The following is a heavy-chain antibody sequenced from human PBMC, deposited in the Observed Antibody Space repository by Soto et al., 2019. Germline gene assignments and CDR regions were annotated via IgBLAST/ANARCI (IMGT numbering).Heavy chain of an antibody. J-gene: IGHJ6*02. CDR3: ERVTHMVRGVIIPPYGMDV. V-gene: IGHV5-51*01. Sequence: EALKISCKGSGYSFTSYWIGWVRQMPGKGLEWMGIIYPGDSDTRYSPSFQGQVTISADKSISTAYLQWSSLKASDTAMYYCERVTHMVRGVIIPPYGMDVWGQGTTVTVSS. CDR2: IYPGDSDT. D-gene: IGHD3-10*01. CDR1: GYSFTSYW.